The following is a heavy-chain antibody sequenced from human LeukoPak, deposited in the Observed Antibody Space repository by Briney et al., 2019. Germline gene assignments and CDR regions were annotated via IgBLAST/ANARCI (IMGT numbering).Heavy chain of an antibody. J-gene: IGHJ5*02. CDR2: IYSGGST. Sequence: PGGSLRLSCAASGFTVSSNYMNWVRQAPGKGLEWVSVIYSGGSTYYADSVKGRFTISRDNSKNTLYLQMNSLRAEDTAVYYCASAHDGISSGYYFSWGQGTLATVSS. CDR3: ASAHDGISSGYYFS. D-gene: IGHD3-22*01. V-gene: IGHV3-53*01. CDR1: GFTVSSNY.